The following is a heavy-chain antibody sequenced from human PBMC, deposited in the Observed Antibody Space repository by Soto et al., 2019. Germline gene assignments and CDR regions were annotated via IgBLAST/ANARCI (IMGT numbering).Heavy chain of an antibody. J-gene: IGHJ6*03. CDR3: AKLNGPGGDFWSGYYTAYYYYMDV. Sequence: GGSLSLSCAASGFTFSSYAMSWVRQAPGKGLERVSAISGSGGSTYYADSVKGRFTISRDNSKNTLYLQMNSLRAEDTAVYYCAKLNGPGGDFWSGYYTAYYYYMDVWGKGTTVTVSS. V-gene: IGHV3-23*01. CDR1: GFTFSSYA. CDR2: ISGSGGST. D-gene: IGHD3-3*01.